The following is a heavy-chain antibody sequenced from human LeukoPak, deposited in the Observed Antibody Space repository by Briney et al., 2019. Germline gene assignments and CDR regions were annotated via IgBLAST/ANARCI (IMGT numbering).Heavy chain of an antibody. Sequence: PSETLSLTCTVSGGSISSYYWSWIRQPAGKGLEWIGRIYNSGSTNYNPSLKSRVTMSVDTSKNQFSLKLSSVTAADTAVYCCARADTIRGGDWFDPWGQGTLVTVSS. CDR1: GGSISSYY. D-gene: IGHD3-10*01. CDR3: ARADTIRGGDWFDP. CDR2: IYNSGST. J-gene: IGHJ5*02. V-gene: IGHV4-4*07.